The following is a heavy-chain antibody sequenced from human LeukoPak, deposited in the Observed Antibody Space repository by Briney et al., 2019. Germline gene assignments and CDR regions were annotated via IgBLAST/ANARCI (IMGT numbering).Heavy chain of an antibody. Sequence: SETLSLTCSVSGGSISSYHWSWIRQPPGEGLEWIGHIYYSGSPNYNPSLKSRVTISVDTSKNQFSLKLSSVTAADTAVYYCARVRRRNYDSSGWAYYYYYMDVWGKGTTVTVSS. J-gene: IGHJ6*03. CDR2: IYYSGSP. V-gene: IGHV4-59*01. D-gene: IGHD3-22*01. CDR3: ARVRRRNYDSSGWAYYYYYMDV. CDR1: GGSISSYH.